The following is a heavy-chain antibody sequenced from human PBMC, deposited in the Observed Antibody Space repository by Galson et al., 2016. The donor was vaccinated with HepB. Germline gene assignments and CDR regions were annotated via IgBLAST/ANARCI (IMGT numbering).Heavy chain of an antibody. V-gene: IGHV4/OR15-8*01. D-gene: IGHD1-1*01. CDR3: ARPSRLHDTFDI. CDR1: GDSINSRTW. Sequence: ETLSLTCVVSGDSINSRTWWSWARQPPGLGREWIGEIYHIGSTTYSPSLKSRVTISVDKSKNQFSLRLTSVTAPDSAMYYCARPSRLHDTFDIWGQGTIVTVSA. CDR2: IYHIGST. J-gene: IGHJ3*02.